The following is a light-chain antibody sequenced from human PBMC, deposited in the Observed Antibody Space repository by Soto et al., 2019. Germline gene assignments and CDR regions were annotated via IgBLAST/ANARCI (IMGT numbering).Light chain of an antibody. CDR3: QQYDNLLLT. Sequence: DIQMTQSPSSLSASVGDRVTITCRASQTISRYLNWYQQKPGKAPKLLIYFASSLQSGVPSRFSGSGSGTDFTFTISSLQPEDIATYYCQQYDNLLLTFGGGTKVDIK. J-gene: IGKJ4*01. CDR2: FAS. CDR1: QTISRY. V-gene: IGKV1-33*01.